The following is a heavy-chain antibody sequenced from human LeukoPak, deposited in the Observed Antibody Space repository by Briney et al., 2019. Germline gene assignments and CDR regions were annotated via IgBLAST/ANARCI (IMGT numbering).Heavy chain of an antibody. CDR3: ARWQYTISSGWFDP. CDR1: GGSISSRY. CDR2: INYSGGT. Sequence: SETLSLTCTLSGGSISSRYWSWIRQPPGKGLEWIGSINYSGGTTYNPALQSRVSISVNTSQIQFSLKLSPVTAADTAVYYCARWQYTISSGWFDPWGQGTLVTVSS. D-gene: IGHD6-6*01. V-gene: IGHV4-59*08. J-gene: IGHJ5*02.